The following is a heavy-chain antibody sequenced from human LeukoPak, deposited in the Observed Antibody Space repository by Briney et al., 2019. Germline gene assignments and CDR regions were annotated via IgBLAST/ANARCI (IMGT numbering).Heavy chain of an antibody. Sequence: GESLKISCKGSGYRFTSYWIGWVRQMPGKGLEWMGIIYPGDSVTRYSPSFQGQVTISADKSISTTYLQWSSLKASDTAMYCCARQADYSGTSQGIPWGQGTLVTVSS. V-gene: IGHV5-51*01. CDR3: ARQADYSGTSQGIP. J-gene: IGHJ5*02. CDR1: GYRFTSYW. D-gene: IGHD4-23*01. CDR2: IYPGDSVT.